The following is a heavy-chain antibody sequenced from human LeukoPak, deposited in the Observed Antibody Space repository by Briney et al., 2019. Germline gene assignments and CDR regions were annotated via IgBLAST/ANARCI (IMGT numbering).Heavy chain of an antibody. CDR1: GFXFSSYS. D-gene: IGHD3-10*01. CDR2: ISSSSSTV. Sequence: GGSLRLSCAASGFXFSSYSMNWVRQAPGKGLEWVSYISSSSSTVYYADSVKGRFNISRDNAKNTLYLQMNSLRAEDTAVYYCASHRVVRGVFDPWGQGTLVTVSS. V-gene: IGHV3-48*04. J-gene: IGHJ5*02. CDR3: ASHRVVRGVFDP.